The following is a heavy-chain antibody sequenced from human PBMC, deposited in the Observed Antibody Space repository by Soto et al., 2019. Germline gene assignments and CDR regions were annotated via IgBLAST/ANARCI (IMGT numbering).Heavy chain of an antibody. Sequence: QVQLVESGGGVVQPGRSLRLSCAASGFTFSSYGMHWVRQAPGKGLEWVAVIWYDGSNKYYADSVKGRFTISRDNSKNTLYLQMNSLRAEDTAVYYCARESHVWGSYRYMVYWGQGTLVTVSS. CDR2: IWYDGSNK. CDR3: ARESHVWGSYRYMVY. D-gene: IGHD3-16*02. CDR1: GFTFSSYG. V-gene: IGHV3-33*01. J-gene: IGHJ4*02.